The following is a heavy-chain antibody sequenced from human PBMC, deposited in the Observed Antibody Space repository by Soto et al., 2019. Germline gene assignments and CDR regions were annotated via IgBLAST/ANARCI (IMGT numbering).Heavy chain of an antibody. CDR1: GDTFNCYT. CDR2: TNPILSMS. Sequence: QVHLVQSGAELKKPGSSVRVSCKASGDTFNCYTINWVRQAPGLGLEWMGRTNPILSMSNSALKFQGRLSISAAKSTSTAYRDLRSLRSDDTAVYYCASFYGSGSQAFDYWGQGALVTVSS. J-gene: IGHJ4*02. CDR3: ASFYGSGSQAFDY. V-gene: IGHV1-69*02. D-gene: IGHD3-10*01.